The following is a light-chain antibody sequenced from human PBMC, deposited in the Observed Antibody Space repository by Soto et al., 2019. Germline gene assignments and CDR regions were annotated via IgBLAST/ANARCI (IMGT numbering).Light chain of an antibody. V-gene: IGKV3-11*01. CDR3: QHRINWPLT. Sequence: EIVLTQSPATLSLSPGDRATLSCRASQSVSSYLAWYQQKPGQAPRLLIYDASNRATGIPARFSGSGSGTDFTLTISSLEPGDFAVYYCQHRINWPLTFGGGTKVEIE. J-gene: IGKJ4*01. CDR2: DAS. CDR1: QSVSSY.